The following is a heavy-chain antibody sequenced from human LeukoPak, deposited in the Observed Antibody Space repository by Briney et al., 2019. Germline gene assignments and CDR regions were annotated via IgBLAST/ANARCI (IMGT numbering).Heavy chain of an antibody. J-gene: IGHJ4*02. CDR3: AHFYGSGSYSFDF. D-gene: IGHD3-10*01. CDR2: IPYDGSHK. CDR1: GFTFSTYG. V-gene: IGHV3-30*03. Sequence: GGSLRLSCAASGFTFSTYGFHGVRQAPGKGLEWVAVIPYDGSHKDYADSVKGRFTISRDDSKNTLYLQMNSLRTEDTAVYYCAHFYGSGSYSFDFWGQGTLVTVPS.